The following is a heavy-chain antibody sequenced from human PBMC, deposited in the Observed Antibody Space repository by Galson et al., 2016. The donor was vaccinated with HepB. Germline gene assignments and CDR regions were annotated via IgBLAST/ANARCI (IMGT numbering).Heavy chain of an antibody. J-gene: IGHJ4*02. CDR3: ANDQKPRGFDY. V-gene: IGHV3-11*01. CDR2: ISSASATI. CDR1: GMTFSDSY. Sequence: SLRLSCAASGMTFSDSYMSWIRQSPGRGLEWVAYISSASATISYADSVRGRFTISRDNRRSLLFLEMNSLRAEDTALYYCANDQKPRGFDYWGQGTLVTASS. D-gene: IGHD3-10*01.